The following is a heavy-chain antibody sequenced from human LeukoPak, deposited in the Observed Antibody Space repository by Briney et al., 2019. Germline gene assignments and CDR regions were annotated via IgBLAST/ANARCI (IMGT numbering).Heavy chain of an antibody. J-gene: IGHJ4*02. V-gene: IGHV1-18*01. Sequence: ASVKVSCKASGYTFTRYSINWVRQAPGQGLEWMGWINTYNGNTNYAQKLQGRVTMTTDTSTSTAYMELRSLRSDDTAVYYCASSTMGFGGGILNFDYWGQGTLVTVSS. CDR1: GYTFTRYS. CDR3: ASSTMGFGGGILNFDY. CDR2: INTYNGNT. D-gene: IGHD3-16*01.